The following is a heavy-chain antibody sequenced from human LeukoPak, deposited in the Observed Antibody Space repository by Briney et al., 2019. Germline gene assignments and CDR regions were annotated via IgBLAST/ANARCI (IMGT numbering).Heavy chain of an antibody. J-gene: IGHJ4*02. CDR1: GFTFSSCA. D-gene: IGHD4-17*01. Sequence: GGSLRLSCAASGFTFSSCAMSWVRQAPGKGLEWVSAISGSGGSTYYADSVKGRFTISRDNSKNTLYLQMNSLRAEDTAVYYCAKPPKSFYGDYEAYYFDYWGQGTLVTVSS. CDR3: AKPPKSFYGDYEAYYFDY. CDR2: ISGSGGST. V-gene: IGHV3-23*01.